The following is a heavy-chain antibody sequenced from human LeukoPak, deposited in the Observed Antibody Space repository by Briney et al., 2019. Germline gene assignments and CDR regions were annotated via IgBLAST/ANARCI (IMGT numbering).Heavy chain of an antibody. J-gene: IGHJ4*02. CDR1: GYSFTSYW. V-gene: IGHV5-51*01. CDR3: ARRGEAMDPFDY. CDR2: IYPGDSDT. D-gene: IGHD5-18*01. Sequence: GESLKISCKDSGYSFTSYWIGWVRQMPGKGLEWMGIIYPGDSDTRYSPSFQGQVTISADKSINTAYLQWSSLKASDAAIYYCARRGEAMDPFDYWGQGTLVTVSS.